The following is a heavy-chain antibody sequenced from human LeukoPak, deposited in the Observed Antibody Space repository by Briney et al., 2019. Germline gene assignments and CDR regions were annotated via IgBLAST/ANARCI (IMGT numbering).Heavy chain of an antibody. CDR3: ARGGGYVWGSYRPSAYDY. Sequence: ASVKVSCKASGYTFTGYYMHWVRQAPGQGLEWMGWINPSSGGTNYAQKFQGRVTMTRDTSISTAYMELSRLRSDDTAVYYCARGGGYVWGSYRPSAYDYWGQGTLVTVSS. V-gene: IGHV1-2*02. J-gene: IGHJ4*02. D-gene: IGHD3-16*02. CDR1: GYTFTGYY. CDR2: INPSSGGT.